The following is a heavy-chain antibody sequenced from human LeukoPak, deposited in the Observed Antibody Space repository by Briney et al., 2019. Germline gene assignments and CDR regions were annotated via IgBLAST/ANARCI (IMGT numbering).Heavy chain of an antibody. CDR2: ISSSGNT. Sequence: SETLSLTRTVTGDSISLHYWNWIRQPPGKGLEWLGYISSSGNTNYHPSVNSRVTISRDTSKNQLSLRLKSLTAADTAVYYCARRSPIAAEDYWGQGILVTVSS. CDR3: ARRSPIAAEDY. D-gene: IGHD6-6*01. J-gene: IGHJ4*02. V-gene: IGHV4-4*09. CDR1: GDSISLHY.